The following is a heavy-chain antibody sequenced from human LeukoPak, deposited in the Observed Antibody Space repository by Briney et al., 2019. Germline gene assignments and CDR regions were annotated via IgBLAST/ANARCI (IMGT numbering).Heavy chain of an antibody. CDR1: GYTFTSYY. J-gene: IGHJ5*02. V-gene: IGHV1-46*01. CDR2: INPSGGST. D-gene: IGHD2-2*02. Sequence: PGASVKVSCTASGYTFTSYYMHWVRQAPGQGLEWMGIINPSGGSTSYAQKFQGRVTMTRDTSTSTVYMELSSLRSEDTAVYYCARGYCSSTSCYTGDNWFDPWGQGTPVTVSS. CDR3: ARGYCSSTSCYTGDNWFDP.